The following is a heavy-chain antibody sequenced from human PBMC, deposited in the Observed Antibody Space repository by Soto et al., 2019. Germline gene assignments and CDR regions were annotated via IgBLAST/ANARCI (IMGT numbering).Heavy chain of an antibody. J-gene: IGHJ4*02. CDR1: GYSFTSYW. V-gene: IGHV5-51*01. CDR2: IYPGDSDT. D-gene: IGHD6-13*01. CDR3: ARQSLEDSSSWYGGFDY. Sequence: GESLKISCKGSGYSFTSYWIGWVRQMPGKGLEWMGIIYPGDSDTRYSPSFQGQVTISADKSISTAYLQWSSLKASDTAMYYCARQSLEDSSSWYGGFDYWGQGTLVTVSS.